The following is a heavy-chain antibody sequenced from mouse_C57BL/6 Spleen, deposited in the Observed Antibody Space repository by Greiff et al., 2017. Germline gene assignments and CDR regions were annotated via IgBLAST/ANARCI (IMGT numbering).Heavy chain of an antibody. CDR1: GFTFSDYG. CDR3: ARLYYGSSYVTMDY. V-gene: IGHV5-17*01. Sequence: EVQLQESGGGLVKPGGSLKLSCAASGFTFSDYGMHWVRQAPEKGLEWVAYISSGSSTIYYADTVKGRFTISRDNAKNTLFLQMTSLRSEDTAMYYCARLYYGSSYVTMDYWGQGTSVTVSS. D-gene: IGHD1-1*01. CDR2: ISSGSSTI. J-gene: IGHJ4*01.